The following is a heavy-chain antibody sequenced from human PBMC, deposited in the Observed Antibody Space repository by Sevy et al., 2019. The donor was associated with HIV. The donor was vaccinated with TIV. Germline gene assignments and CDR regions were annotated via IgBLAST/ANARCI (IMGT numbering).Heavy chain of an antibody. D-gene: IGHD3-3*01. CDR3: VREYYDFWSGYSYYYGMDV. V-gene: IGHV1-8*01. Sequence: ASVKVSCKASGYTFTSYDINWVRQATGQGLEWMGWMNPNSGNTGYAQKFQGRVTMTRNTSISTAYMELSSLRSEDTAVYYCVREYYDFWSGYSYYYGMDVWGQGTTVTVSS. CDR2: MNPNSGNT. CDR1: GYTFTSYD. J-gene: IGHJ6*02.